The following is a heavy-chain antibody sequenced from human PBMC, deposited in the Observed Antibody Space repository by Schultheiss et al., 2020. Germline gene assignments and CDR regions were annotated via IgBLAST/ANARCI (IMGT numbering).Heavy chain of an antibody. D-gene: IGHD2-15*01. CDR1: GYTLTELS. CDR2: FDPEDGET. V-gene: IGHV1-24*01. Sequence: APVKVSCKVSGYTLTELSMHWVRQAPGKGLEWMGGFDPEDGETIYAQKFQGRVTMTTDTSTSTAYMELRSLRSDDTAVYYCTRESVTNTRNFDFWGQGTLVTVAS. J-gene: IGHJ4*02. CDR3: TRESVTNTRNFDF.